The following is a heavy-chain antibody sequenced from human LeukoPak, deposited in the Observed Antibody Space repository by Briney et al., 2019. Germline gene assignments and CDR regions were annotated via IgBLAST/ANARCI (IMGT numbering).Heavy chain of an antibody. Sequence: SETLSLTCTVSAASFISSSHHWGWIRQSPGKGLEWIGTVYYGRTTYYNPSLDGRVTISLDTSANHFSLQLNSVTAAATAVYYCVRHDGRGGATMGAFDSWGQGSLVAVSS. J-gene: IGHJ5*01. V-gene: IGHV4-39*01. CDR3: VRHDGRGGATMGAFDS. CDR1: AASFISSSHH. D-gene: IGHD5-12*01. CDR2: VYYGRTT.